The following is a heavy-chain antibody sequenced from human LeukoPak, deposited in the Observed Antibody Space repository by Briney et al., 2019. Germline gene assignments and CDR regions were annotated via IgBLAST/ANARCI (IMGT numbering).Heavy chain of an antibody. CDR2: IFHRGGT. Sequence: SETLFLTCTVSNDSISSGDYYWNWIRQPPGKGLEWIGYIFHRGGTSYNPSLKSRILFSVDTSQSQFSLKLNSVTAADTAVYYCVREILYCSGGSCYRGPFDNWGQGTLVTVSA. V-gene: IGHV4-30-4*01. J-gene: IGHJ4*02. CDR1: NDSISSGDYY. CDR3: VREILYCSGGSCYRGPFDN. D-gene: IGHD2-15*01.